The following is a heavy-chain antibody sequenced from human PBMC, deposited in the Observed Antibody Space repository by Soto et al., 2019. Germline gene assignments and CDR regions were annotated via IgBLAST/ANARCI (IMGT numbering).Heavy chain of an antibody. J-gene: IGHJ4*02. V-gene: IGHV4-34*01. CDR2: INHSGST. CDR1: GGSFSGYY. Sequence: QVQLQQWGAGLLKPSETLSLTCAVYGGSFSGYYWSWIRQPPGKGLEWIGEINHSGSTNYNPSLKSRVPISVDTSKNQFSLKLSSVTAADTAVYYCAQTEEYCSGGSCYAYFDYWGQGTLVTVSS. CDR3: AQTEEYCSGGSCYAYFDY. D-gene: IGHD2-15*01.